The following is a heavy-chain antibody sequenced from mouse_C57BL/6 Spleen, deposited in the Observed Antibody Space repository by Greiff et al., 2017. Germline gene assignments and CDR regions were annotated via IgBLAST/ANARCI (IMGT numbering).Heavy chain of an antibody. CDR1: GYTFTSYW. CDR3: AREGYYGLDY. V-gene: IGHV1-52*01. Sequence: QVQLKQPGAELVRPGSSVKLSCKASGYTFTSYWMHWVKQRPIQGLEWIGNIDPSDSETHYNQKFKDKATLTVDKSSSTACMQLSSLTSEDSAVYYCAREGYYGLDYWGQGTTLTVSS. D-gene: IGHD1-1*01. J-gene: IGHJ2*01. CDR2: IDPSDSET.